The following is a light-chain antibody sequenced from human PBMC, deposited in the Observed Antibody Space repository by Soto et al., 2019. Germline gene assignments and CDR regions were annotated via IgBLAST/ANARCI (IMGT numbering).Light chain of an antibody. J-gene: IGKJ4*01. CDR1: QSISNN. CDR3: QQYQAWPLA. V-gene: IGKV3-15*01. Sequence: EIVMTQSPATLSVSPGERATLSCRASQSISNNLAWYHQRPGQAPRLLIYGASTRATGIPARFSGSGSGTEFTLTISSLQSEDFAVYYCQQYQAWPLAFGGGTKVEIK. CDR2: GAS.